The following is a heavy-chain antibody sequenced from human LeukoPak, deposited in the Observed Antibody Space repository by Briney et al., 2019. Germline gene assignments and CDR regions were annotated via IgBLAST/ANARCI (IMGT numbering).Heavy chain of an antibody. D-gene: IGHD6-13*01. CDR3: ARVGAAGTSSFDY. V-gene: IGHV4-38-2*02. J-gene: IGHJ4*02. Sequence: SETLSLTCTVSGYSISSGYYWGWIRQPPGKGLEWIGSIYYSGSTYYNPSLKSRVTISVDTSKNQFSLKLSSVTAADTAVYYCARVGAAGTSSFDYWGQGTLVTVSS. CDR1: GYSISSGYY. CDR2: IYYSGST.